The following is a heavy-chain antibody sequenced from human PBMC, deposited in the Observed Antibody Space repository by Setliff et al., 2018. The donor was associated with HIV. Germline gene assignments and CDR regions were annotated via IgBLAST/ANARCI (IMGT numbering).Heavy chain of an antibody. CDR2: INSDGSTT. J-gene: IGHJ4*02. CDR3: ARAPPTTVVPFFDY. V-gene: IGHV3-74*01. D-gene: IGHD4-17*01. CDR1: GFTLSDYW. Sequence: PGGSLRLSCVASGFTLSDYWMHWVRHAPGKGVMWVSRINSDGSTTDCSDSVKGRFTISRDNANNTLFLQMHRLSADDTAVYYCARAPPTTVVPFFDYWGRGSLVTVSS.